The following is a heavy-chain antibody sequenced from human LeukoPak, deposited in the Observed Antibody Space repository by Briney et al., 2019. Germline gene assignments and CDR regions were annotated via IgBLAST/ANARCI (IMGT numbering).Heavy chain of an antibody. CDR3: AREVRGFGEYYYGMDV. J-gene: IGHJ6*02. CDR1: GGTFSSYA. Sequence: ASVKVSCKASGGTFSSYAISWVRQAPGQGLEWMGGIIPIFGTANYAQKFQGRVTITADESTSTAYMELSSLRSEDTAVYYCAREVRGFGEYYYGMDVWGQGATVTVSS. CDR2: IIPIFGTA. D-gene: IGHD3-10*01. V-gene: IGHV1-69*01.